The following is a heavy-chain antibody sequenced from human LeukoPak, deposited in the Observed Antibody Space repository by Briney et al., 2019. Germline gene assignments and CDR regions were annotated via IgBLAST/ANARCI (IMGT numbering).Heavy chain of an antibody. CDR1: GGSISSGGYY. CDR2: IYHSGST. J-gene: IGHJ6*03. D-gene: IGHD3/OR15-3a*01. Sequence: PSETLSLTCTVSGGSISSGGYYWSWIRQPPGKGLEWIGYIYHSGSTYYNPSLKSRVTISVDRSKNQFSLKLSSVTAADTAVYYCAREGTLDTYYYMDVWGKGTTVTVSS. CDR3: AREGTLDTYYYMDV. V-gene: IGHV4-30-2*01.